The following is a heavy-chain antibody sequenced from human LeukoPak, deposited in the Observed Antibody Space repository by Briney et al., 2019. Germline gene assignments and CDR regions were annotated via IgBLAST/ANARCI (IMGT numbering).Heavy chain of an antibody. D-gene: IGHD3-22*01. CDR2: IIPIFGTA. Sequence: ASVKVSCKASGGTFSSYAISWVLQAPGQGLEWMGRIIPIFGTANYAQKFQGRVTITTDESTSTAYMELSSLRSEDTAVYYCARDASAYYYDSSGYRFDYWGQGTLVTVSS. V-gene: IGHV1-69*05. CDR3: ARDASAYYYDSSGYRFDY. J-gene: IGHJ4*02. CDR1: GGTFSSYA.